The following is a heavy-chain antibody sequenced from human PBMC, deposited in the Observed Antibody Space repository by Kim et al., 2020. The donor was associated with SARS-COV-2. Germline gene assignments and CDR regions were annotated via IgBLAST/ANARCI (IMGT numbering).Heavy chain of an antibody. D-gene: IGHD3-22*01. V-gene: IGHV3-74*01. Sequence: GGSLRLSCAASGFTFSSYWMHWVRQAPGKGLVWVSRINSDGSSTSYADSVKGRFTISRDNAKNTLYLQMNSLRAEDTAVYYCARDGDYYDSSGYYDLDYWGQGTLVTVSS. CDR1: GFTFSSYW. CDR2: INSDGSST. J-gene: IGHJ4*02. CDR3: ARDGDYYDSSGYYDLDY.